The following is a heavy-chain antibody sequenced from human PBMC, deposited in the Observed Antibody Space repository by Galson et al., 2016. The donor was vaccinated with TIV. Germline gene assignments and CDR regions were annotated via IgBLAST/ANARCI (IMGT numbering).Heavy chain of an antibody. CDR1: GFTFSSYA. Sequence: SLRLPCAASGFTFSSYALHWVRQAPGKALAWVGGISHDGSDKYYADSVKGRFTISRDKSKNTLSMQMVSLRTEDTAVYYCARDPTGGSYHFDYWGQGALGIVS. V-gene: IGHV3-30*04. CDR3: ARDPTGGSYHFDY. D-gene: IGHD7-27*01. CDR2: ISHDGSDK. J-gene: IGHJ4*02.